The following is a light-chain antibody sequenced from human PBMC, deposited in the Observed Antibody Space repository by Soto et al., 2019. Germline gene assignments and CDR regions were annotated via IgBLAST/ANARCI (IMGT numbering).Light chain of an antibody. CDR3: QQYGSSPLVT. CDR1: QRVSSSY. Sequence: EIVLTQSPGTLSLSPGERATLSCRASQRVSSSYLAWYQQKPGLAPRLLIYGASSRATGVPDRFSGSGSGTDFTLTISRLEPEDFAVYYCQQYGSSPLVTFGQGPRLEIK. V-gene: IGKV3-20*01. CDR2: GAS. J-gene: IGKJ5*01.